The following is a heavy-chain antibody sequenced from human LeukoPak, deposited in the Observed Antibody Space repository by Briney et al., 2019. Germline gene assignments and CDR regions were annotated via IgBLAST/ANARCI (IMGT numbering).Heavy chain of an antibody. J-gene: IGHJ4*02. CDR1: GFTFSSYE. CDR3: ARDTRGGFDY. CDR2: ISRSGSTK. V-gene: IGHV3-48*03. D-gene: IGHD6-25*01. Sequence: GGSLRLSCAASGFTFSSYEMNWVRQAPGKGLEWVSSISRSGSTKYYADSVKGRFTISRDNAKNSLFLQMNSLRAEDTAVYYCARDTRGGFDYWGQGTLVTVSS.